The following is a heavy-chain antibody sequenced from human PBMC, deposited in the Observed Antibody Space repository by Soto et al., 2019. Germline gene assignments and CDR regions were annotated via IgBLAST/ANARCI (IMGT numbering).Heavy chain of an antibody. CDR2: INSDGSST. D-gene: IGHD1-26*01. V-gene: IGHV3-74*01. J-gene: IGHJ4*02. CDR3: ARDSRALVGASFDY. CDR1: GFTFSSYW. Sequence: EVQLVESGGGLVQPGGPLSLSCAVSGFTFSSYWMHWARQAPGKGLVWVSRINSDGSSTSYADSVKGRFTISRDNAKNTLYLQMNSLRDEDTAVYYCARDSRALVGASFDYWGQGTLVTVSS.